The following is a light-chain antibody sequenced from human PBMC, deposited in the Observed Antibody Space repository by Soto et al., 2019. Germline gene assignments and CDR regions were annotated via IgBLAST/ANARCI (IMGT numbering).Light chain of an antibody. V-gene: IGLV2-11*01. CDR2: DVT. CDR3: YSYAGSYTWV. Sequence: QSVLTQPRSVSGSPGQSVTISCTGSSSDVGGYNYVSWYQQHPGKAPKLMISDVTRRPSGVPDRFSGSKSGNTASLTISGLQAEDEADYYCYSYAGSYTWVFGGGTNLTVL. CDR1: SSDVGGYNY. J-gene: IGLJ3*02.